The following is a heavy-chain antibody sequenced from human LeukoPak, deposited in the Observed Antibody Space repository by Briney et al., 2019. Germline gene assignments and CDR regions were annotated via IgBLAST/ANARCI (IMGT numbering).Heavy chain of an antibody. J-gene: IGHJ4*02. CDR3: AKNYYDSSGLNGVDY. V-gene: IGHV3-23*01. CDR2: ISGSGGST. D-gene: IGHD3-22*01. Sequence: GGSLRLSCAASGFTFSSYGMSWVRQAPGKGLEWVSAISGSGGSTYYADSVKGRFTISRDNSKNTLYLQMNSLRAEDTAVYYCAKNYYDSSGLNGVDYWGQGTLVTVSS. CDR1: GFTFSSYG.